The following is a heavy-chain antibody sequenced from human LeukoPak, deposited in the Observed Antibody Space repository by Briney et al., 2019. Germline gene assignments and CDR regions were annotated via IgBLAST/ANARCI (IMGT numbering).Heavy chain of an antibody. J-gene: IGHJ4*02. D-gene: IGHD7-27*01. V-gene: IGHV1-8*01. Sequence: ASVKVSCKASGYTFTSYDFNWVRQATGQRPEWMGWMSPNSGDTGYAQKFQDRVTMTRNTSISTAYMELSSLRSDDTAVYYCARGPPNWGYDYWGPGTLVTVST. CDR3: ARGPPNWGYDY. CDR2: MSPNSGDT. CDR1: GYTFTSYD.